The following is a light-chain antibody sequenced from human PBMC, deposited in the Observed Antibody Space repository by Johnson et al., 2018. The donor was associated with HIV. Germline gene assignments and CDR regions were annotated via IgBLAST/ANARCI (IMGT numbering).Light chain of an antibody. J-gene: IGLJ1*01. CDR3: GTWDSSLSAGV. Sequence: QSVLTQPPSVSAAPGQKVTISCSGSSSNIGNNYVSWYQQLTGTAPKLLIYENNKRPSGIPDRFSGSKSGTSATLGITGLQTGDEADYYCGTWDSSLSAGVFGTGATVTVL. CDR2: ENN. V-gene: IGLV1-51*02. CDR1: SSNIGNNY.